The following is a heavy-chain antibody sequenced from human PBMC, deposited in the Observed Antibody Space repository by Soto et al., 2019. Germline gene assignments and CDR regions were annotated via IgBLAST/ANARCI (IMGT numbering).Heavy chain of an antibody. CDR2: IIPIFGTA. V-gene: IGHV1-69*01. CDR3: ARLVGATFPARHDAFDI. CDR1: GGTFSSYA. J-gene: IGHJ3*02. D-gene: IGHD1-26*01. Sequence: QVQLVQSGAEVKKPGSSVKVSCKASGGTFSSYAISWVRQAPGQGLEWMGGIIPIFGTANYAQKFQGRVTITADESTSTAYMELSSLRSEDTAVYYCARLVGATFPARHDAFDIWGQGPMVTVSS.